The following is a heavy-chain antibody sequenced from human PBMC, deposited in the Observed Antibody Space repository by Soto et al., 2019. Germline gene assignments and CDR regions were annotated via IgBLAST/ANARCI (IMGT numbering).Heavy chain of an antibody. CDR2: INHSGST. CDR1: GGSFSGYY. Sequence: SETRSLTCAVYGGSFSGYYWSWIRQPPGKGLEWIGEINHSGSTNYNPSLKSRVTISVDTSKNQFSLKLSSVTAADTAVYYCARLVVPAPRSSYYMDFSGKGTTVSGFS. D-gene: IGHD2-2*01. V-gene: IGHV4-34*01. CDR3: ARLVVPAPRSSYYMDF. J-gene: IGHJ6*03.